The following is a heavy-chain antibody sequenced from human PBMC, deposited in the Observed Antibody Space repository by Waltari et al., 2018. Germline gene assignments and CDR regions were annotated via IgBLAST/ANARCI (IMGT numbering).Heavy chain of an antibody. CDR2: IKQEGIEK. Sequence: EVQLVESGGGLVQPGGSLRLSCAASGFTFSSYWMSWVRQAPGKGLEWVANIKQEGIEKSYVDSVKCRFTISRDNAKNSLYLQMNSLRAEDTAVYYCARVWEYYDYIWGSYRFFDYWGQGTLVTVSS. V-gene: IGHV3-7*01. D-gene: IGHD3-16*02. CDR3: ARVWEYYDYIWGSYRFFDY. CDR1: GFTFSSYW. J-gene: IGHJ4*02.